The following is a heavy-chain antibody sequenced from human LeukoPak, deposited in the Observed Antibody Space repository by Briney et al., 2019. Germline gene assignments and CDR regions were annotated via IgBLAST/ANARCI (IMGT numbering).Heavy chain of an antibody. V-gene: IGHV5-51*01. CDR1: GYGFTSYW. CDR2: IYPDDSDT. CDR3: ARQGVGLDGSMEA. J-gene: IGHJ5*02. Sequence: GESLQISCQASGYGFTSYWIVWVRPGPGKGREWMGIIYPDDSDTRYSPSFQGQVTISADKSISTAYLQWSSLKASDTAMYYCARQGVGLDGSMEAWGQGTLVTVSS. D-gene: IGHD3-10*01.